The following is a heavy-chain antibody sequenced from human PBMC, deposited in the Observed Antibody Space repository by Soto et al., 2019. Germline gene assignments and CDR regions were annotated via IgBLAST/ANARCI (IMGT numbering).Heavy chain of an antibody. V-gene: IGHV3-30*18. CDR2: ISYDGSNK. CDR3: AKGWSRAFVDY. CDR1: GFTFSKYG. Sequence: QVQLVESGGGVVQPGRSLRLSCAASGFTFSKYGMHWVRQAPGKGLEWVAVISYDGSNKYYADSVKGRFTISRDNSKHTVYLQMNSLSAEDTAVYYCAKGWSRAFVDYWGQGTLVTVSS. J-gene: IGHJ4*02. D-gene: IGHD2-15*01.